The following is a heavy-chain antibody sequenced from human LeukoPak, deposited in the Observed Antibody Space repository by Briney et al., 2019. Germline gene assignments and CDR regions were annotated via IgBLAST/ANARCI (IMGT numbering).Heavy chain of an antibody. CDR3: ARDQNGFFGVVTSYYYYGMDV. CDR2: ISYDGSNK. V-gene: IGHV3-30-3*01. Sequence: GRSLRLSCAASGFTFSSYAMHWVRQAPGKGLEWVAVISYDGSNKYYADSVKGRFTISRDNSKNTLYLQMNSLRAEDTAVYYCARDQNGFFGVVTSYYYYGMDVWGQGTTVIVSS. D-gene: IGHD3-3*01. CDR1: GFTFSSYA. J-gene: IGHJ6*02.